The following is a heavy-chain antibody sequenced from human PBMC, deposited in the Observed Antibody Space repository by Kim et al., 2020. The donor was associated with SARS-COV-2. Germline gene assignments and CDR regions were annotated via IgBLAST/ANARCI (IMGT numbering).Heavy chain of an antibody. D-gene: IGHD5-18*01. CDR3: ARDLLTNKHNSYGY. J-gene: IGHJ4*02. CDR1: GYTFTGYY. Sequence: ASVKVSCKASGYTFTGYYMHWVRQAPGQGLEWMGWINPNSGGTNYAQKFQGRVTMTRDTSISTAYMELSRLRSDDTAVYYCARDLLTNKHNSYGYWGQGTLVTVSS. V-gene: IGHV1-2*02. CDR2: INPNSGGT.